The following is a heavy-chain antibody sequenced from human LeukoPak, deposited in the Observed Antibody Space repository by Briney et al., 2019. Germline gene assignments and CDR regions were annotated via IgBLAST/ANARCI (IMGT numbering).Heavy chain of an antibody. J-gene: IGHJ4*02. CDR2: INSDGSST. CDR3: ARDPVNYYDSSGSGFCDY. CDR1: GFTVSSNY. Sequence: PGGSLRLSCAASGFTVSSNYMNWVRQAPGKGLVWVSRINSDGSSTSYADSVKGRFTISRDNAKNTLYLQMNSLRAEDTAVYYCARDPVNYYDSSGSGFCDYWGQGTLVTVSS. D-gene: IGHD3-22*01. V-gene: IGHV3-74*01.